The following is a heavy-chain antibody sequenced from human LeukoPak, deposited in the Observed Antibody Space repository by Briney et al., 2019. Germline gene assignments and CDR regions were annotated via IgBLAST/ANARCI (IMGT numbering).Heavy chain of an antibody. Sequence: PGGSLRLSCAASGFTFSIYAMSWVRQAPGKGLQGVSSITSSGDGTYYPDPVNGRFTISRDNSENMLYLQMNSLRVEDTAVYLCAKDRANDNGSNGHYYRRDGDYWGQGTLVTVSS. CDR2: ITSSGDGT. J-gene: IGHJ4*02. CDR3: AKDRANDNGSNGHYYRRDGDY. D-gene: IGHD3-22*01. V-gene: IGHV3-23*01. CDR1: GFTFSIYA.